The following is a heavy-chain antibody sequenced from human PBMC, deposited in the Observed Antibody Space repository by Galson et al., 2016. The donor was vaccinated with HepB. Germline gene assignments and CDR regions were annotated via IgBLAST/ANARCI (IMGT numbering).Heavy chain of an antibody. D-gene: IGHD2-2*01. CDR1: GFTFSSYG. CDR2: ISYDGRNK. V-gene: IGHV3-30*18. CDR3: AKDGRIYCSSASCHDHFHY. J-gene: IGHJ4*02. Sequence: SLRLSCAASGFTFSSYGMHWVRQAPGKGLEWVAFISYDGRNKKYEDSVKGRFIISRDNSKKTLYLQMNSLRAEDTAVYYCAKDGRIYCSSASCHDHFHYWGQGTLVTVSS.